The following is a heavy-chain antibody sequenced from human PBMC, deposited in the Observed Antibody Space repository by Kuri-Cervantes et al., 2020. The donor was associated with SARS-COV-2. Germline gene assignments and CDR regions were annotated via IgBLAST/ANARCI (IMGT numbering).Heavy chain of an antibody. Sequence: SVKVSCKASGFTFTSSAMQWVRQARGQRLEWIGWIVVGSGNTNYAQKFQERVTITRDMSTSTAYMELSSLRSEDTAVYYCARLGLYYDSSGYYYAPRNYGMDVWGQGTTVTVSS. CDR1: GFTFTSSA. CDR2: IVVGSGNT. J-gene: IGHJ6*02. V-gene: IGHV1-58*02. CDR3: ARLGLYYDSSGYYYAPRNYGMDV. D-gene: IGHD3-22*01.